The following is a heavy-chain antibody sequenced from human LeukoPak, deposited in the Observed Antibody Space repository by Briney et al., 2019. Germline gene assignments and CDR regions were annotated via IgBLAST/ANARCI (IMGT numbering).Heavy chain of an antibody. Sequence: GGSLRLSCAASGFTVSSNYMSWVRQAPGKGLEWVSVIYSGGSTYYADSVKGRFAISRDNSKNTLYLQMNSLRAEDTAVYYCARGAIAARGRYYYYYMDVWGKGTTVTVSS. V-gene: IGHV3-53*01. D-gene: IGHD6-6*01. J-gene: IGHJ6*03. CDR2: IYSGGST. CDR3: ARGAIAARGRYYYYYMDV. CDR1: GFTVSSNY.